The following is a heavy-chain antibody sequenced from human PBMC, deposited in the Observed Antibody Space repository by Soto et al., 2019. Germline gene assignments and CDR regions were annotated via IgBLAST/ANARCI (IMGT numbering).Heavy chain of an antibody. V-gene: IGHV3-73*02. J-gene: IGHJ4*02. D-gene: IGHD5-18*01. CDR2: IRSKVNTYAT. Sequence: EVQLVESGGGLVQPGGSLKLSCVASGFTFSDSAMHWVRQASGKGLEWVGRIRSKVNTYATAYAASVNGRFTIPRDDSMNTAYLRMNSLKTEDTAVYYCTRRRDWTAMDPLDYWGQGTLVTVSS. CDR1: GFTFSDSA. CDR3: TRRRDWTAMDPLDY.